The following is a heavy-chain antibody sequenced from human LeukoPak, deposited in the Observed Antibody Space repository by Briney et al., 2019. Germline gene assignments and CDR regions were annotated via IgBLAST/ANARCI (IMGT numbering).Heavy chain of an antibody. J-gene: IGHJ6*02. V-gene: IGHV1-24*01. CDR1: GYTLTELS. CDR3: ATDRIAADGDGMDV. D-gene: IGHD6-6*01. CDR2: FDPEDGET. Sequence: ASVKVSCKVSGYTLTELSMHWVRQAPGKGLEWMGGFDPEDGETIYAQKFQGRVTMSEDTSTDTAYMEVGSLRSEDTAVYYCATDRIAADGDGMDVWGQGTTVTVSS.